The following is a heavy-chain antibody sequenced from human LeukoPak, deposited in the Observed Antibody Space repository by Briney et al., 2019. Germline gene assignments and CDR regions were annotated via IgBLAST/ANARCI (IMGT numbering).Heavy chain of an antibody. Sequence: ASVKVSCKASGYTFTGYYMHWVRPAPGQGLAWMGWINPNSGGTNYAQKFQGRVTMTRDTPISTAYMELSRLRSDDTAVYYCARAVSSGSYYVYWGQGTLVTVSS. D-gene: IGHD1-26*01. V-gene: IGHV1-2*02. CDR3: ARAVSSGSYYVY. CDR2: INPNSGGT. CDR1: GYTFTGYY. J-gene: IGHJ4*02.